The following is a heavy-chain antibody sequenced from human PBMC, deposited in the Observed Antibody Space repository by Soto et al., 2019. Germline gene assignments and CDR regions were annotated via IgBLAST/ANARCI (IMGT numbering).Heavy chain of an antibody. Sequence: EVQLVQSGAEVKKPGESLKISCKGSGYSFTSNWIGWVRQMSGKGLEWMAIINPGDSDTRYSPSFRGQVIISVDKSIGTAYLQWSSLKSSDTAMYYCARQAVGVALDVWGQGTMVTVSS. CDR1: GYSFTSNW. D-gene: IGHD6-19*01. J-gene: IGHJ3*01. V-gene: IGHV5-51*01. CDR3: ARQAVGVALDV. CDR2: INPGDSDT.